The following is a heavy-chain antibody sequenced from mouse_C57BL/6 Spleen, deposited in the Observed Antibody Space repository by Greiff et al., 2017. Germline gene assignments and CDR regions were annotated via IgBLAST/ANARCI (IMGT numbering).Heavy chain of an antibody. Sequence: QVQLQQPGAELVRPGSSVKLSCKASGYTFTSYWMHWVKQSPIQGLEWIGNIDPSDSETHYNQKFKDKATLTVDKSSSTAYMQLSSLTSEDSAVYYCARGGSKPMDYWGQGTSVTVSS. CDR3: ARGGSKPMDY. V-gene: IGHV1-52*01. D-gene: IGHD1-1*01. CDR2: IDPSDSET. J-gene: IGHJ4*01. CDR1: GYTFTSYW.